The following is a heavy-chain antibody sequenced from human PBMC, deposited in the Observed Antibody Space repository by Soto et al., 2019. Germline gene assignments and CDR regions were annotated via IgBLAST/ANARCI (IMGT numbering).Heavy chain of an antibody. Sequence: QVQLQQWGAGLLKPSETLSLTCAVYGGSFSGYYWSWIRQPPGKGLEWIGEINHSGSTNYNPSLKSRVTISVDTSKNQFSLKLSSVTAADTAVYYCSRAYYEDAFDIWVQGTMVTVSS. CDR1: GGSFSGYY. V-gene: IGHV4-34*01. CDR2: INHSGST. J-gene: IGHJ3*02. D-gene: IGHD3-22*01. CDR3: SRAYYEDAFDI.